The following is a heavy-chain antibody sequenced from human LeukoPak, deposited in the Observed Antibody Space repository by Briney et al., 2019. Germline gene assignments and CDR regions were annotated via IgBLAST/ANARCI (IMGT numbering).Heavy chain of an antibody. CDR2: ISDRGSV. Sequence: PSGTPSLTLPVAGSSISRDYYWGWLRQPPGKGLEWVGSISDRGSVYYNTSRKSRVFISEKPSKKQCSLKVTSVTTADHAAYLCAKSYCYGLIDIWGQGTMVTVSS. J-gene: IGHJ3*02. CDR3: AKSYCYGLIDI. D-gene: IGHD3-10*01. CDR1: GSSISRDYY. V-gene: IGHV4-38-2*01.